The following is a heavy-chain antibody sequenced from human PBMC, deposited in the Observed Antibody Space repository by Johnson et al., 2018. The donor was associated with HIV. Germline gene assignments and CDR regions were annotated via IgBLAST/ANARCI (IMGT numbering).Heavy chain of an antibody. CDR2: ISNTGNTI. Sequence: QMPLVESGGGLVKPGGSLRLSCAASGFMFSDYYMSWIRQAPGNGLDWVSYISNTGNTIYYADSVKGRFTISRDNAKNTLYLQMSSLRAEDTAMYYCARDGESQQLPLGDAFDVWGHGTMVTVSS. D-gene: IGHD6-13*01. CDR1: GFMFSDYY. CDR3: ARDGESQQLPLGDAFDV. J-gene: IGHJ3*01. V-gene: IGHV3-11*04.